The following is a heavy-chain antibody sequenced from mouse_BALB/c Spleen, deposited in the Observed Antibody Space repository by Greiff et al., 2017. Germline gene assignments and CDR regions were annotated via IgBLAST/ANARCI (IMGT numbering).Heavy chain of an antibody. J-gene: IGHJ3*01. CDR2: INPSNGRT. V-gene: IGHV1S81*02. Sequence: QVQLQQPGAELVKPGASVKLSCKASGYTFTSYWMHWVKQRPGQGLEWIGEINPSNGRTNYNEKFKSKATLTVDKSSSTAYMQLSSLTSEDSAVYYCAGGEAWFAYWGQGTLVTVSA. CDR3: AGGEAWFAY. CDR1: GYTFTSYW.